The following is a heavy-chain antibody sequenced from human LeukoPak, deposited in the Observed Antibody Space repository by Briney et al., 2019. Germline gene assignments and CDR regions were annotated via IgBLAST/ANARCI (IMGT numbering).Heavy chain of an antibody. V-gene: IGHV3-66*01. CDR2: LYSGGRT. D-gene: IGHD6-13*01. CDR1: GFTFSRNA. J-gene: IGHJ4*02. CDR3: ARAGPSSSWHQFDY. Sequence: GGSLRLSCAASGFTFSRNAMSWVRQAPGKGLEWVSVLYSGGRTYYADSVKGRFTISRDNSKNTLYLQMNRLRAEDAAVYYCARAGPSSSWHQFDYWGQGTLVTVSS.